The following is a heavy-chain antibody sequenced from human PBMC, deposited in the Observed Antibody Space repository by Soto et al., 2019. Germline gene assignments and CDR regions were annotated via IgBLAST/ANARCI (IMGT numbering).Heavy chain of an antibody. D-gene: IGHD3-3*01. CDR3: AKTQTFNGYYGGFDA. CDR2: VSGGGAST. J-gene: IGHJ4*02. CDR1: GFSFAGYG. Sequence: VGSLSISCASTGFSFAGYGLTWVRQAPGKGLEWLSAVSGGGASTYYADSVRGRFSISRDVSGNMIYLQLNRLTAGDTATYYCAKTQTFNGYYGGFDAWGQGTQVTVSS. V-gene: IGHV3-23*01.